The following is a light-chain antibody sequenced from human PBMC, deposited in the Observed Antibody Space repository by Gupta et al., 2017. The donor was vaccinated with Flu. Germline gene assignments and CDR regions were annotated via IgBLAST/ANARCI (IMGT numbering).Light chain of an antibody. CDR1: NSNIGSHY. CDR2: ENE. Sequence: KIIITGSGSNSNIGSHYIHWRQQTPGTTPKLLIYENEQRPTGVPARFSGAKYGTTGYLAISGLRSEDEAVYYCVTWDANPSAYVFGNGTKITVL. V-gene: IGLV1-47*01. J-gene: IGLJ1*01. CDR3: VTWDANPSAYV.